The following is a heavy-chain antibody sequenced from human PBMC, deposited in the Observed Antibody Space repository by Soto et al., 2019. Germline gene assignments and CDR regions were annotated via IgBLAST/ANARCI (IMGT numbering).Heavy chain of an antibody. J-gene: IGHJ3*02. CDR3: ARGYYDSSGPLGAFDI. Sequence: GGSLRLSCAASGFTFSSYGMHWVRQAPGKGLEWVAVIWYDGSNKYYADSVKGRFTISRDNSKNTLYLQMNSLRAEDTAVYYCARGYYDSSGPLGAFDIRGQGTMVTVSS. D-gene: IGHD3-22*01. CDR1: GFTFSSYG. CDR2: IWYDGSNK. V-gene: IGHV3-33*01.